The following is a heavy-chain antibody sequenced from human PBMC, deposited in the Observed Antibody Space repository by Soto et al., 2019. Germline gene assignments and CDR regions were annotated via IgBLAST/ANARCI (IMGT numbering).Heavy chain of an antibody. D-gene: IGHD4-17*01. CDR2: INWNGGST. J-gene: IGHJ3*02. CDR3: ARVIPYGDYRAVDDAFDI. Sequence: GGSLRLSCAASGFTFDDYGMSWVRQAPGKGLEWVSGINWNGGSTVYADSVKCRVTISRDNAKNYLYLQMNSLRAEDTALYHCARVIPYGDYRAVDDAFDIWGQGTMVTVSS. CDR1: GFTFDDYG. V-gene: IGHV3-20*01.